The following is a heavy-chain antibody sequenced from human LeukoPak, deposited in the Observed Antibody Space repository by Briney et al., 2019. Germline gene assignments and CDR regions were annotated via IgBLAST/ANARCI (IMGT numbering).Heavy chain of an antibody. CDR1: GLTFSTSG. J-gene: IGHJ4*02. D-gene: IGHD1-14*01. CDR2: IGPTGFDR. V-gene: IGHV3-21*06. CDR3: ATETNGRHYDY. Sequence: PGGSLRLSCTTSGLTFSTSGFNWVRQAPGKGLEWVASIGPTGFDRYHADSIKGRFTISRDNANNFLYLQMDSLRAEDTAVYHCATETNGRHYDYWGQGTLLTVSS.